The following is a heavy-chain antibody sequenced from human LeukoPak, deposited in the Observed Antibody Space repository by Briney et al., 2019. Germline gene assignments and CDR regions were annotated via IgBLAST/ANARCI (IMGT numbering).Heavy chain of an antibody. Sequence: PGGSLRLSCAASGFTFSSYSMNWVRQAPGKGLEWVSSISSSSYIYYADSVKGRFTISRDNAKNSLYLQMNSLRAEDTAVYYCARGVIVVVVATAMDVWGKGTTVTVSS. CDR1: GFTFSSYS. CDR3: ARGVIVVVVATAMDV. D-gene: IGHD2-15*01. J-gene: IGHJ6*03. CDR2: ISSSSYI. V-gene: IGHV3-21*01.